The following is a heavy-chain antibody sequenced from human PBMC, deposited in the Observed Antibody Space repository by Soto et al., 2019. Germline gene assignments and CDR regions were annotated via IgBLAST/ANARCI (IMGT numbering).Heavy chain of an antibody. CDR3: ATQRSRYSSTWGFRYYGMDV. J-gene: IGHJ6*02. CDR2: INHSGST. V-gene: IGHV4-34*01. CDR1: GGSFSGYY. D-gene: IGHD6-13*01. Sequence: SETLSLTCAVYGGSFSGYYWSWIRQPPGKGLEWIGEINHSGSTNYNPSLKSRVTISVDTSKNQFSLKLSSVTAADTAVYYCATQRSRYSSTWGFRYYGMDVSAAGTQVTV.